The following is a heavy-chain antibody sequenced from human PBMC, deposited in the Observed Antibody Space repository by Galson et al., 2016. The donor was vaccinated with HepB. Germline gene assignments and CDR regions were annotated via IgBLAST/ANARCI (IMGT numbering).Heavy chain of an antibody. Sequence: QSGAEVKKPGESLRISCKASGFSFSNYWIAWVRQMPGKGLEWMGVIYPGDSDTIYSPSFQGQVTISVDKSTSAAYLQWRSLKASDTARYYCARRVIEQWLDRRRIGFDDWGQGSLVTVSS. J-gene: IGHJ4*02. CDR3: ARRVIEQWLDRRRIGFDD. D-gene: IGHD6-19*01. V-gene: IGHV5-51*01. CDR2: IYPGDSDT. CDR1: GFSFSNYW.